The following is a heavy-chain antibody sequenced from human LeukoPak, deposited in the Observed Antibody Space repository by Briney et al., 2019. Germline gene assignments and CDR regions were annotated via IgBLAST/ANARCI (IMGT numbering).Heavy chain of an antibody. CDR2: IQQDGSGE. J-gene: IGHJ5*02. D-gene: IGHD1-1*01. CDR3: ARENWYRFDP. CDR1: GFTFSSYA. V-gene: IGHV3-7*01. Sequence: GGSLRLSCAASGFTFSSYAMIWVRQPPGKGLEWVAKIQQDGSGEEYVDSVKGRFTISRDNAKNSLYLQMNSLRVEDTGVYYCARENWYRFDPWGQGTLVTVSS.